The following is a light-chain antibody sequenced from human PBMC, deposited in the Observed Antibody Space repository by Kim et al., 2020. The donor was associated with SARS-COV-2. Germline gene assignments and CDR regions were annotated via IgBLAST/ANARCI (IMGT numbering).Light chain of an antibody. V-gene: IGLV2-8*01. CDR1: SSDIGASKY. Sequence: GQSVAISCTGTSSDIGASKYVSWYQQHPGEAPRLIIYDVTERPSGVPDRFSASKSGNTASLTVSGLLADDEADYYCSAHAGSDRLVFGGGTQLTVL. J-gene: IGLJ3*02. CDR2: DVT. CDR3: SAHAGSDRLV.